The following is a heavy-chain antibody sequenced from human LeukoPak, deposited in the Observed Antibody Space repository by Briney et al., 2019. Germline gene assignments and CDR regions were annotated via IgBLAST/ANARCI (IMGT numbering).Heavy chain of an antibody. CDR2: NSGSGGST. Sequence: GGSLRLSCAASGFTFSSYAMSWVRQAPGKGLEWVSANSGSGGSTYYADSVKGRFTISRDNSKNTLYLQMNSLRAEDTAVYYCARSPRRLISSGYYASYFDYWGQGTLVTVSS. CDR3: ARSPRRLISSGYYASYFDY. J-gene: IGHJ4*02. D-gene: IGHD3-22*01. V-gene: IGHV3-23*01. CDR1: GFTFSSYA.